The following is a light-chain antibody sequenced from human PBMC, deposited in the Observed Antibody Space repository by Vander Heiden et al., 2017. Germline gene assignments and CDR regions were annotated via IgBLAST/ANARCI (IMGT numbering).Light chain of an antibody. CDR2: WAS. Sequence: DIVRTQSPDSLGVSLGERATINCKSSQSVLYSSNNKNYLAWYQQKPGQPPKLLIYWASTRESGVPDRFSGSGSGTDFTLTISSLQAEDVAVYYCQQYYSTPFTFGPGTKVDIK. V-gene: IGKV4-1*01. J-gene: IGKJ3*01. CDR3: QQYYSTPFT. CDR1: QSVLYSSNNKNY.